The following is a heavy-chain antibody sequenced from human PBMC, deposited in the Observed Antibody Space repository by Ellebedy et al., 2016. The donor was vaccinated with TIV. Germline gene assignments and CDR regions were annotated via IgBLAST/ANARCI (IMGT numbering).Heavy chain of an antibody. CDR2: IYYSGST. D-gene: IGHD2-21*01. CDR3: AKYCGVGKCLDH. V-gene: IGHV4-59*01. Sequence: MPGGSLRLSCTVSGGSISSYYWSWIRQPPGKGLEWIGYIYYSGSTNSNPSLKSRVSISIDTSKSQFSLELSSVTAADTAVYYCAKYCGVGKCLDHWGQGTLITVSS. J-gene: IGHJ4*02. CDR1: GGSISSYY.